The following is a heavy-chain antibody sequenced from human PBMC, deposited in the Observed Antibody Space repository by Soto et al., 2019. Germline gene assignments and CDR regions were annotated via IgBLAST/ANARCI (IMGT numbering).Heavy chain of an antibody. CDR2: MNPNSGNT. CDR3: ARVPLSTRSGSSFYYHYMDV. J-gene: IGHJ6*03. V-gene: IGHV1-8*01. CDR1: GYTFTSYD. Sequence: QVQVVQSGAEVKKPGASVKVSCKASGYTFTSYDVTWVRQAPGQGLEWMGWMNPNSGNTGYAQKLQGRVTMTRDTSRSTAYLELSSMTNDDTAVYYCARVPLSTRSGSSFYYHYMDVWGKGTTVTVSS. D-gene: IGHD2-2*01.